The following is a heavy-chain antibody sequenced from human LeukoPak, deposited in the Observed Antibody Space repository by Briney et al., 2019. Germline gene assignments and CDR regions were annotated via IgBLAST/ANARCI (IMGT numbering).Heavy chain of an antibody. J-gene: IGHJ4*02. D-gene: IGHD2/OR15-2a*01. CDR1: GGSVNSSSYY. Sequence: SETLSLTCTVSGGSVNSSSYYWGWIRQPPGKGLEWIGSIYYSGSTYYNPPLKSRLTISVDTSNNQFSLNLSSVTAADTAVYYCRIIYCKATKCYGKGDYWSQGTLVTISS. CDR3: RIIYCKATKCYGKGDY. V-gene: IGHV4-39*01. CDR2: IYYSGST.